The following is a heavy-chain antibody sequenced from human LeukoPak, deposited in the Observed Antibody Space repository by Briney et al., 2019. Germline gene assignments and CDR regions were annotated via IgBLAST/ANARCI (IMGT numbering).Heavy chain of an antibody. Sequence: ASVKVSFQASGYTFISYDINWVRQATGQGVEWMGWMNPNSGNTGYARKFQGRVSMTRNTSISTAYMELSSLRSEETAVYYCASSNPITRVRFLGWLLYSYYYCMDVWGKGTTVTVSS. CDR3: ASSNPITRVRFLGWLLYSYYYCMDV. CDR1: GYTFISYD. CDR2: MNPNSGNT. V-gene: IGHV1-8*01. J-gene: IGHJ6*03. D-gene: IGHD3-3*01.